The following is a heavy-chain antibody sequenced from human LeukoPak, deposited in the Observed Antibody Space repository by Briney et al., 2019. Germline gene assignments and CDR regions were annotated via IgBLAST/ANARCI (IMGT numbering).Heavy chain of an antibody. D-gene: IGHD3-22*01. Sequence: ASVKYSCKASGYTFTSYGISWVREAPGQGLEWMGWISAYNGNTNYAQKLQGRVTMTTDTSTSTAYMELRSLRSDDTAVYYCARGRNYYDSSGGFDYWGQGTLVTVSS. CDR1: GYTFTSYG. CDR3: ARGRNYYDSSGGFDY. J-gene: IGHJ4*02. CDR2: ISAYNGNT. V-gene: IGHV1-18*01.